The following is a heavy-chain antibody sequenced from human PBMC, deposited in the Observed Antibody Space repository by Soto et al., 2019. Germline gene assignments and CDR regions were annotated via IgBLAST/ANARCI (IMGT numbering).Heavy chain of an antibody. V-gene: IGHV3-49*03. CDR2: IRSKAYGGTT. Sequence: PGGSLRLSCTASGFTFGDYAMSWFRQAPGKGLEWVGFIRSKAYGGTTEYAASVKGRFTISRDDSKSIAYLQMNSLKTEDTAVYYCTRVECWFGSCYLPRGRWFDPWGQGTLVTVSS. CDR3: TRVECWFGSCYLPRGRWFDP. D-gene: IGHD2-15*01. CDR1: GFTFGDYA. J-gene: IGHJ5*02.